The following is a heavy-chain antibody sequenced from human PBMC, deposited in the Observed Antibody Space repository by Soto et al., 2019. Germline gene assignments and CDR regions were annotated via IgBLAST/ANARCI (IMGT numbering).Heavy chain of an antibody. Sequence: GGSLRLSCAASGFTFSSYGMHWVRQAPGKGLEWVAVIWYDGSNKYYADSVKGRFTISRDNSKNTLYLQMNSLRSDDTAIYFCARDRAGYSSVWYYWGQGTLVTVSS. CDR3: ARDRAGYSSVWYY. J-gene: IGHJ4*02. V-gene: IGHV3-33*01. D-gene: IGHD6-19*01. CDR2: IWYDGSNK. CDR1: GFTFSSYG.